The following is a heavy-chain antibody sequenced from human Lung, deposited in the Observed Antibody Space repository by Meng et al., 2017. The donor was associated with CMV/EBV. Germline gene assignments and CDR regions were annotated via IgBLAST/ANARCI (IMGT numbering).Heavy chain of an antibody. Sequence: GGSLRLXCAASGFTFSSYWMSWVRQAPGKGLEWVANIKQDGSEKYYVDSVKGRFTISRDNAKNSLFLQMNSLRAEDTVVYYCARDTGYDEDFDIWGQGTMVTVSS. CDR3: ARDTGYDEDFDI. J-gene: IGHJ3*02. CDR1: GFTFSSYW. D-gene: IGHD5-12*01. V-gene: IGHV3-7*01. CDR2: IKQDGSEK.